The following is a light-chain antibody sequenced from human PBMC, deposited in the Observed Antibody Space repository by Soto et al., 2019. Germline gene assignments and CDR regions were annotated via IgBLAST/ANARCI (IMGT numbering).Light chain of an antibody. CDR1: QSVGNNY. CDR2: SAS. J-gene: IGKJ1*01. V-gene: IGKV3-20*01. Sequence: IESTQSPGTLAMSPGERATLSYRASQSVGNNYLAWYHQNPGQAPRLLIYSASNRATGIPDRFSGSGSGTDFTLTISRLEPEDFAVYYCPQYGSSGTFGQGTKVDIK. CDR3: PQYGSSGT.